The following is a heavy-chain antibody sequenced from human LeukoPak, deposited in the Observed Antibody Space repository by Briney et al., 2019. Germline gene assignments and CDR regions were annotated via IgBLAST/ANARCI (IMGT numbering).Heavy chain of an antibody. D-gene: IGHD6-13*01. CDR2: IYYSGST. V-gene: IGHV4-59*08. J-gene: IGHJ3*02. CDR3: ASHRRRIAAAGNRDAFDI. CDR1: GGSISSYY. Sequence: SETLSLTCTVSGGSISSYYWSWIRHPPGKGLEWIGYIYYSGSTNYNPSLKSRVTISVDTSKNQFSLKLSSVTAADTAVYYCASHRRRIAAAGNRDAFDIWGQGTMVTVSS.